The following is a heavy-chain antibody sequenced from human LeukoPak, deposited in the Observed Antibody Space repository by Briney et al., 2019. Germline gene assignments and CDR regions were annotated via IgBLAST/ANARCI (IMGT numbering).Heavy chain of an antibody. CDR3: ARRERTDYGDYYYYYMDV. V-gene: IGHV4-4*09. Sequence: PSETLSLTCTVSGGSISSYYWSWLRQPPGKGLEWIGYIHTSGSTNYNPSLKSRVTISVDTSKNQFSLKLSSVTAADTAVYYCARRERTDYGDYYYYYMDVWGKGTTVTVSS. CDR2: IHTSGST. CDR1: GGSISSYY. J-gene: IGHJ6*03. D-gene: IGHD4-17*01.